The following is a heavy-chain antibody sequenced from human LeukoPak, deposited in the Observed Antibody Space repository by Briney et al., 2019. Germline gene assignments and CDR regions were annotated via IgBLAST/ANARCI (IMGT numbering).Heavy chain of an antibody. CDR2: FSGSGGST. V-gene: IGHV3-23*01. CDR1: GFTFSTYA. J-gene: IGHJ4*02. D-gene: IGHD2/OR15-2a*01. Sequence: GGSLRLSCAASGFTFSTYAMSWVRQAPGKGLQWVSAFSGSGGSTYYADSVKGRFTISRDNSRNTLYLQMNSLRAEDTAVYYCARSGLSRFGFWGQGTLVTVSS. CDR3: ARSGLSRFGF.